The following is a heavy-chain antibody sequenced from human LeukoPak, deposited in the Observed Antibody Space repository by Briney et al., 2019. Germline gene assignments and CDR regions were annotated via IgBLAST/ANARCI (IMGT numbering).Heavy chain of an antibody. D-gene: IGHD5-24*01. CDR3: ARARLEMATIIIDY. CDR1: GYSISSTYY. V-gene: IGHV4-38-2*02. CDR2: VFHSGNT. J-gene: IGHJ4*02. Sequence: PSETLSLTCTVSGYSISSTYYWGWIRQPPGKGLEWVGSVFHSGNTYYNPSLKSRLTISADTSKNQFSLKLSSVTAADTAVYYCARARLEMATIIIDYWGQGTLVTVSS.